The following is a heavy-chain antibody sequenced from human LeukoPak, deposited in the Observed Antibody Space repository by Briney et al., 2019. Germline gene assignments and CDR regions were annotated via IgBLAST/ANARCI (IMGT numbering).Heavy chain of an antibody. J-gene: IGHJ4*02. CDR1: GGSISGFY. Sequence: SETLSLTCTVSGGSISGFYWSWIRQPPGKGLEWIGNIHYPGNIKYDPSLKSRVTISVDMSKNQSSLKLSSVIAADTAVYYCARHVGRWGFDYWGQGTLVTVSS. V-gene: IGHV4-59*08. CDR2: IHYPGNI. CDR3: ARHVGRWGFDY. D-gene: IGHD4-23*01.